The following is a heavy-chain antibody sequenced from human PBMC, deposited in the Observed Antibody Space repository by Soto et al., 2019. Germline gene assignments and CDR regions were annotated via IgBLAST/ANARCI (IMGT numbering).Heavy chain of an antibody. J-gene: IGHJ4*02. D-gene: IGHD2-21*01. CDR1: GFIFSNYF. CDR2: MSYDGTTK. Sequence: QVQLVESGGGVVQPGRSRRLSCAASGFIFSNYFMYWVGQAPGKGLEWVAFMSYDGTTKYYADSVKGRFTISRDNSKNTLYLQMNNLRPEDTGVYYCAREVLWSRYFDYWGQGTLVTVSS. V-gene: IGHV3-30-3*01. CDR3: AREVLWSRYFDY.